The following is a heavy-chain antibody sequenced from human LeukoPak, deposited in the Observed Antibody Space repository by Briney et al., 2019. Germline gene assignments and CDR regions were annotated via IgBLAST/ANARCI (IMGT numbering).Heavy chain of an antibody. Sequence: SETLSLTCTVSGRSFRSRNYLWSWIRQTPGEGLEWIGYISYSGSAYYNPSLKSRVTISIDTSNSQFSLRLRSVTAADTAVYYCAREVNIQADSDAFDIWGPGTTVTVSS. J-gene: IGHJ3*02. CDR2: ISYSGSA. CDR3: AREVNIQADSDAFDI. CDR1: GRSFRSRNYL. D-gene: IGHD1/OR15-1a*01. V-gene: IGHV4-30-4*08.